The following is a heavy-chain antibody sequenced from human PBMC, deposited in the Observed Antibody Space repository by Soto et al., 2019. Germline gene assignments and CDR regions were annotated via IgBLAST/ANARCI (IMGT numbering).Heavy chain of an antibody. V-gene: IGHV1-18*01. CDR3: ARGAYGEVAFDI. CDR1: GYTFTTYG. J-gene: IGHJ3*02. CDR2: ISGHNGNT. Sequence: QVQLVQSGAEVKKPGASVKVSCKASGYTFTTYGITWVRQAPGQGLEWMGWISGHNGNTNYAQKVQGRVTMTTDTSTTTAYMEVRSLRSDDTAVYYCARGAYGEVAFDIRGQGTMVTVSS. D-gene: IGHD4-17*01.